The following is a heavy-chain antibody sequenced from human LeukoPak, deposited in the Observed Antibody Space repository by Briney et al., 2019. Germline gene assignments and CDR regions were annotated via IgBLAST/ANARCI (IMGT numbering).Heavy chain of an antibody. CDR2: IKQDGSEK. Sequence: GGSLRLSCAASGFTFSSYWMSWVRQAPGKGLEWVANIKQDGSEKYYVDSVKGRFTISRDNAKNSLYLQMNSLRAEDTAVYYCARLVGATAYYYYGMDVWGQGTTVTVSS. J-gene: IGHJ6*02. D-gene: IGHD1-26*01. CDR1: GFTFSSYW. V-gene: IGHV3-7*01. CDR3: ARLVGATAYYYYGMDV.